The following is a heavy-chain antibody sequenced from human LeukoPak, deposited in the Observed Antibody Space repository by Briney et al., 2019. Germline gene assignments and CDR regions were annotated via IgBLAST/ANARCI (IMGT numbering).Heavy chain of an antibody. V-gene: IGHV4-59*01. CDR2: IYYTGST. Sequence: PSETLSLTCTVSSGSISGYYWTWIRQPPGKGLEWFAYIYYTGSTNYNPSLESRVTISVDTSKNQFSLRLSSVTAADTSVYYCARLRGNYFPDYWGQGTLVTVSS. CDR3: ARLRGNYFPDY. CDR1: SGSISGYY. D-gene: IGHD4-11*01. J-gene: IGHJ4*02.